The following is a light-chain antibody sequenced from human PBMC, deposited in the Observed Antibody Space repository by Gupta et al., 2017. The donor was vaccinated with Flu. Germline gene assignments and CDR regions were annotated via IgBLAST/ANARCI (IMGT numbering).Light chain of an antibody. CDR1: KLGDKY. CDR2: QDS. V-gene: IGLV3-1*01. CDR3: QAWDSSTWA. Sequence: SPGQTASITCSGDKLGDKYACWYQQKPGQSPVLVIYQDSKRPSGIPERFSGSNSGNTATLTISGTQAMDEADYYCQAWDSSTWAFGGGTKLTVL. J-gene: IGLJ2*01.